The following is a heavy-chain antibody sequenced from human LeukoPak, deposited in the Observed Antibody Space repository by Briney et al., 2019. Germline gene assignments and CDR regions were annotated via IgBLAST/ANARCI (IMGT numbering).Heavy chain of an antibody. CDR1: GGSFSGYF. J-gene: IGHJ4*02. V-gene: IGHV4-34*01. D-gene: IGHD6-19*01. CDR2: INHSGST. Sequence: SETLSLTCAVYGGSFSGYFWTWIRQPPGKGLEWIGEINHSGSTNYNPSLKSRVTISIDTSEKQFSLKLSSVTAADTAVYYCARNSGWYGVSWGQGTLVTVSS. CDR3: ARNSGWYGVS.